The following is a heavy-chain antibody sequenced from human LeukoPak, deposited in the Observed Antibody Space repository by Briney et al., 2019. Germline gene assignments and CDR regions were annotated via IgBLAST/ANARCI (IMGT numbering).Heavy chain of an antibody. Sequence: ASVKVSCKASGYTFTSYYMHWVRQAPGQGLEWMGIINPSGGSTSYAQKFQGRVTMTRDTSTSTVYMELSSLRSEDTAVYYYATQYGSDAYYFDYWGQGTLVTVSS. J-gene: IGHJ4*02. V-gene: IGHV1-46*01. CDR3: ATQYGSDAYYFDY. D-gene: IGHD3-10*01. CDR2: INPSGGST. CDR1: GYTFTSYY.